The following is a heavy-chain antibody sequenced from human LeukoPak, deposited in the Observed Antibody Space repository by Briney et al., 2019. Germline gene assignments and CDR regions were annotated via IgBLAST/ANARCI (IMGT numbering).Heavy chain of an antibody. CDR2: ISYDGSNK. CDR3: AKSFGAAADDY. J-gene: IGHJ4*02. Sequence: GGSLRLSCAASGFTFSSYGMHWVRQAPGKGLEWVAVISYDGSNKYYADSVKGRFTISRDNSKNTLYLQMNSLRAEDTAVYYCAKSFGAAADDYWGQGTLVTVSS. V-gene: IGHV3-30*18. CDR1: GFTFSSYG. D-gene: IGHD6-13*01.